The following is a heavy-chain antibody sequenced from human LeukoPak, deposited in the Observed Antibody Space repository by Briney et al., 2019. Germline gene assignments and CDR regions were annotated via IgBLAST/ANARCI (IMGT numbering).Heavy chain of an antibody. CDR2: ISSSSSYI. CDR3: ARGRSGSHYFDY. J-gene: IGHJ4*02. CDR1: GFTFSSYS. D-gene: IGHD1-26*01. V-gene: IGHV3-21*01. Sequence: GGSLRLSCAASGFTFSSYSMNWVRQAPGRGLEWVSSISSSSSYIYYADSVKGRFTISRDNAKSSLYLQMNSLRAEDTAVYYCARGRSGSHYFDYWGQGTLVTVSS.